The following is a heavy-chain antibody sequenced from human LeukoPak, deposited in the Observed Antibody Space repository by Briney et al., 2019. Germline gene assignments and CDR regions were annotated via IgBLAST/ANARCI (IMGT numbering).Heavy chain of an antibody. CDR2: MNPNSGNT. CDR3: ARAPRWAMYYYGSGSYYTFFDY. D-gene: IGHD3-10*01. CDR1: GYTFTSYD. V-gene: IGHV1-8*03. J-gene: IGHJ4*02. Sequence: ASVKVSCKASGYTFTSYDINWVRQATGQGLEWMGWMNPNSGNTGYAQKFQGRVTITRNTSISTAYMELNSLRSEDTAVYYCARAPRWAMYYYGSGSYYTFFDYWGQGTLVTVSS.